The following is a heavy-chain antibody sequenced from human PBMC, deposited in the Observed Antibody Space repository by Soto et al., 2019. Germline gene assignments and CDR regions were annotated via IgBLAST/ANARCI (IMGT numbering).Heavy chain of an antibody. CDR2: LGVSDDR. V-gene: IGHV3-23*01. CDR3: AKNKGRTGPRGMDV. D-gene: IGHD2-8*02. CDR1: GFTLSLYT. J-gene: IGHJ6*02. Sequence: PGGSLRLSCAASGFTLSLYTINWVRQAPGKGLEWASSLGVSDDRFYADSVKGRFTISRDNSKNTLYLQMNSLRAEDTAVYYCAKNKGRTGPRGMDVWGQGTTVTVSS.